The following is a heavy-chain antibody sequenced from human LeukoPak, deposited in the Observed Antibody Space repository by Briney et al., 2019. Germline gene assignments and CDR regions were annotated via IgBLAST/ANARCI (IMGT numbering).Heavy chain of an antibody. Sequence: PSETLSLTCAVYGGSFSGYYWSWIRQPPGKGLGWIGEINHSGSTNYNPSLKSRATISVDTSKNQFSLKLSSVTAADTAVYYCARSGPVDCSGGSCYEGYWGQGTLVTVSS. J-gene: IGHJ4*02. CDR1: GGSFSGYY. V-gene: IGHV4-34*01. D-gene: IGHD2-15*01. CDR3: ARSGPVDCSGGSCYEGY. CDR2: INHSGST.